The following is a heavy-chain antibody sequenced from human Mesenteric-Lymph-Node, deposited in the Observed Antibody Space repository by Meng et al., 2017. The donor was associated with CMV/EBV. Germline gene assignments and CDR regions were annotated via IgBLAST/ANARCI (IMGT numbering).Heavy chain of an antibody. CDR1: GYTFTGYY. Sequence: ASVKVSCKASGYTFTGYYMHWVRQAPGQGLEWMGWINPNSGGTNYAQKFQGRVTMTRDTSISTAYMELSSLRSEDTAVYYCAIPALQYCSSTSCYGMDVWGQGTTVTVSS. V-gene: IGHV1-2*02. CDR2: INPNSGGT. J-gene: IGHJ6*02. CDR3: AIPALQYCSSTSCYGMDV. D-gene: IGHD2-2*01.